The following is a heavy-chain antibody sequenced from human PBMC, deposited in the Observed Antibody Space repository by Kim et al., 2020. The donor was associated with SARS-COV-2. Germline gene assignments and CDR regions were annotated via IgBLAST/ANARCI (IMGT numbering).Heavy chain of an antibody. CDR2: IYYSGST. Sequence: SETLSLTCTVSGGSISSSSYYWGWIRQPPGKGLEWIGSIYYSGSTYYNPSLKSRVTISVDTSKNQFSLKLSSVTAADTAVYYCARLGRWYYDSSEVYWGQGTLVTVSS. J-gene: IGHJ4*02. CDR1: GGSISSSSYY. D-gene: IGHD3-22*01. V-gene: IGHV4-39*07. CDR3: ARLGRWYYDSSEVY.